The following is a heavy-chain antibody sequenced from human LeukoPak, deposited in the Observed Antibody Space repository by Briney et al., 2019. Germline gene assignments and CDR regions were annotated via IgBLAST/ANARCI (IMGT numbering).Heavy chain of an antibody. CDR3: ASTSTAYYDFWSGSVEDYFDY. Sequence: SETLSLTCTVSGYSISSGYYWGWIRQPPGKGLEWIGYIYYSGSTNYNPSLKSRVTISVDTSKNQFSLKLSSVTAADTAVYYCASTSTAYYDFWSGSVEDYFDYWGQGTLVTVSS. J-gene: IGHJ4*02. D-gene: IGHD3-3*01. CDR2: IYYSGST. V-gene: IGHV4-61*05. CDR1: GYSISSGYY.